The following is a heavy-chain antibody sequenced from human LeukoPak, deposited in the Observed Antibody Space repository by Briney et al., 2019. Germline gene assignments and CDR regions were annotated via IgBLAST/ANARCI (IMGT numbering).Heavy chain of an antibody. CDR2: INPNSGGT. D-gene: IGHD6-6*01. V-gene: IGHV1-2*02. Sequence: ASVKVSCKASGYTFTGYYMHWVRQAPGQGLEWMGWINPNSGGTNYAQKFQGRVTMTRDTSISTAYVELSRLRSDDTAVYYCASPRGSSSSHDAFDIWGQGTMVTVSS. CDR1: GYTFTGYY. J-gene: IGHJ3*02. CDR3: ASPRGSSSSHDAFDI.